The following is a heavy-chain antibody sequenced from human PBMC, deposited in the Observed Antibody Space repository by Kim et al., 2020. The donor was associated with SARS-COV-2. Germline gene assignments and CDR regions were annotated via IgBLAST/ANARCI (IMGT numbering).Heavy chain of an antibody. V-gene: IGHV3-11*03. D-gene: IGHD2-2*01. J-gene: IGHJ4*02. Sequence: NYAASVTGRFTISRDNAKNTLYLQMNSLRAEETAVYYCANLVVVPSATRDYWGQGTLVTVSS. CDR3: ANLVVVPSATRDY.